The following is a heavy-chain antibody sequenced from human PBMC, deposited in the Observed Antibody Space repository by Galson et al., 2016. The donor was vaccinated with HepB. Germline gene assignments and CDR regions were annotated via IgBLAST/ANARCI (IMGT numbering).Heavy chain of an antibody. J-gene: IGHJ4*02. D-gene: IGHD4-17*01. Sequence: SLRLSCAASGFAFSTSAMSWIRQAPGGRLEWVSAISTRGDNTYYADSVKGRFSISRDNSKKTLYLQMNSLRVEDTAVYFCAKAVPSYYGLFDYWGRGIQVTASS. V-gene: IGHV3-23*01. CDR1: GFAFSTSA. CDR2: ISTRGDNT. CDR3: AKAVPSYYGLFDY.